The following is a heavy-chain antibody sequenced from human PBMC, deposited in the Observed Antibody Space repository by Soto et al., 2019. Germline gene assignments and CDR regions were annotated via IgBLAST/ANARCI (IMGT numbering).Heavy chain of an antibody. V-gene: IGHV3-64D*06. J-gene: IGHJ4*02. CDR1: GFAFSSYA. Sequence: LRLSCSASGFAFSSYAMHWVRQTPGKGLEYVSAISPQGGSTYYADSVKGRFTVSRDDSKNTVYLQMSSLRPDDTAVYYCVNMMIARGGFDFWGQGTLVTVSS. CDR2: ISPQGGST. CDR3: VNMMIARGGFDF. D-gene: IGHD2-21*01.